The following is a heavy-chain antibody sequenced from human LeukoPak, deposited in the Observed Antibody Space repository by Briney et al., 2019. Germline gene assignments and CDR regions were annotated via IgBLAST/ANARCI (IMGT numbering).Heavy chain of an antibody. J-gene: IGHJ4*02. CDR2: ISYDGNNK. CDR3: ARDLGYGDPPNFDY. D-gene: IGHD4-17*01. Sequence: GGSLRVSCAASGFTFSSYARHWVRQAPGKGLEWVAVISYDGNNKYYADSVKGRFTISRDNSKNTLYLQMNSLRAEDTAVYYCARDLGYGDPPNFDYWGQGTLVTVSS. V-gene: IGHV3-30-3*01. CDR1: GFTFSSYA.